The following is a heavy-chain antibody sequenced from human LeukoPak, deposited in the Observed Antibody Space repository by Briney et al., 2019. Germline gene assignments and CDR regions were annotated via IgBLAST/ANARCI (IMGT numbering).Heavy chain of an antibody. CDR3: ARDWDSSGYSWRWFDP. J-gene: IGHJ5*02. V-gene: IGHV4-59*01. Sequence: SETLSLTCTVSGGSLSSYYWSWIRQPPGKGLEWIGYIYYSGSTNYNPSLKSRVTISVDTSKNQFSLKLSSVTAADTAVYYCARDWDSSGYSWRWFDPWGQGTLVTVSS. CDR2: IYYSGST. D-gene: IGHD3-22*01. CDR1: GGSLSSYY.